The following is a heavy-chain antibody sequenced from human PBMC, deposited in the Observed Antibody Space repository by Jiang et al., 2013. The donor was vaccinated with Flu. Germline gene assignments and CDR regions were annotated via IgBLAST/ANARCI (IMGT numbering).Heavy chain of an antibody. CDR1: GYTFTSYY. D-gene: IGHD6-19*01. CDR2: INPSGGST. J-gene: IGHJ4*02. CDR3: ASPVIAVAGTDY. Sequence: SGYTFTSYYMHWVRQAPGQGLEWMGIINPSGGSTSYAQKFQGRVTMTRDTSTSTVYMELSSLRSEDTAVYYCASPVIAVAGTDYWGQGTLVTVSS. V-gene: IGHV1-46*01.